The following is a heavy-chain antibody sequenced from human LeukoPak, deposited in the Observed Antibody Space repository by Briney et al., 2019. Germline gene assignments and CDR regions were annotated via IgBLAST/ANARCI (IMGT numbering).Heavy chain of an antibody. CDR3: ARGLGSGSYYNY. Sequence: SETLSLTCAVYGGSFSGYYWSWIRQPPKKGLEWIGEINHSGSTSYNPSPKSRATISVDTSKNQFSLKLSSVTAADTAVYYCARGLGSGSYYNYWGQGTLVTVSS. D-gene: IGHD1-26*01. CDR1: GGSFSGYY. CDR2: INHSGST. J-gene: IGHJ4*02. V-gene: IGHV4-34*01.